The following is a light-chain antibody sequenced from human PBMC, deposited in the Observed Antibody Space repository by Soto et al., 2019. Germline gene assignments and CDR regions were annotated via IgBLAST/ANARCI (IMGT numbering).Light chain of an antibody. J-gene: IGKJ1*01. CDR2: GAS. Sequence: VMTQAPATLSVSPGERATLSCRASQTINNNVAWYQLKDGQVPRLVIYGASTRATDIPARFSGSGSGTDFTLTINRVEPEDFAVYFCQQYAGSPRTFGQGTKVDI. V-gene: IGKV3-15*01. CDR3: QQYAGSPRT. CDR1: QTINNN.